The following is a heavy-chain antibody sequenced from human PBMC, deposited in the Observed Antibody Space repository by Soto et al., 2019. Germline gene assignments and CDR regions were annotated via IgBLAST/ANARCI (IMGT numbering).Heavy chain of an antibody. J-gene: IGHJ4*02. CDR1: TFTFSVYA. V-gene: IGHV3-23*01. Sequence: PGGSLRLSCVASTFTFSVYAMSWVRQAPGKGLEWVSTISSSGGTTYYADSVKGRFTISRDNSKNTLHLQMSSLRVEDTAVYYCVRTRLFPAWAVDYWGQGTLVTVSS. D-gene: IGHD2-21*01. CDR2: ISSSGGTT. CDR3: VRTRLFPAWAVDY.